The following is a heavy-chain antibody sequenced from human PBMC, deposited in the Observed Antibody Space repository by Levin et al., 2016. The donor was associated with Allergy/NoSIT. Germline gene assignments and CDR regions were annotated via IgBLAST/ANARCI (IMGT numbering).Heavy chain of an antibody. CDR2: IFSGGTT. J-gene: IGHJ4*02. CDR3: ARVGSGNFHVNHFFDY. Sequence: WIRQPPGKGLEWVSVIFSGGTTYYADSVKGRFTISRDNSKNTLYLQMNSLRAEDTAIYYCARVGSGNFHVNHFFDYWGQGTLVTVSS. D-gene: IGHD1-26*01. V-gene: IGHV3-53*01.